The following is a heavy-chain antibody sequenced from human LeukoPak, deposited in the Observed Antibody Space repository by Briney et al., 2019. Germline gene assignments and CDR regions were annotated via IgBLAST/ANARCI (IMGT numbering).Heavy chain of an antibody. J-gene: IGHJ4*02. D-gene: IGHD3-3*01. CDR1: GYTFTGYY. Sequence: ASVKVSCKASGYTFTGYYMHWVRQAPGQGLEWMGWINPNSGGTNYAQKFQGRVTMTRDTSISTAYMELSRLRSDDTAVYYCARGNDFWSGNPFDYWGQGTLVTVSS. CDR2: INPNSGGT. V-gene: IGHV1-2*02. CDR3: ARGNDFWSGNPFDY.